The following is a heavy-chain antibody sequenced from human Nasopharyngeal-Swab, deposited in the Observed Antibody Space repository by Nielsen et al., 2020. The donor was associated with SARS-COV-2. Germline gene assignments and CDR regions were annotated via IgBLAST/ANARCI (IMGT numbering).Heavy chain of an antibody. J-gene: IGHJ3*02. CDR1: AFTFSSYS. Sequence: GESLKISCAASAFTFSSYSMNWVRQAPGKGLEWVSYISSSSTIYYADSVKGRFTISRDNAKNSLYLQMNSLRAEDTAVYYCAKVTTRSHPNIWGQGTMVTVSS. V-gene: IGHV3-48*04. CDR3: AKVTTRSHPNI. CDR2: ISSSSTI. D-gene: IGHD4-17*01.